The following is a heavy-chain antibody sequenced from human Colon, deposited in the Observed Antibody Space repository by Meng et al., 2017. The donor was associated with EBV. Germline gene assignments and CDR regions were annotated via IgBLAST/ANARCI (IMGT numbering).Heavy chain of an antibody. Sequence: APQQQRGGGMLRPSQPLSPTWTAYGSASIGHYWTWIRLPPGTGLEWIGEINHSGSTNSNPSLKSRVTISTDTSKNQFSLKVKSVTAADTAVYFCARLYPPDQWLLTSDTSEYWGQGTLVTVSS. V-gene: IGHV4-34*01. J-gene: IGHJ4*02. CDR2: INHSGST. D-gene: IGHD6-19*01. CDR1: GSASIGHY. CDR3: ARLYPPDQWLLTSDTSEY.